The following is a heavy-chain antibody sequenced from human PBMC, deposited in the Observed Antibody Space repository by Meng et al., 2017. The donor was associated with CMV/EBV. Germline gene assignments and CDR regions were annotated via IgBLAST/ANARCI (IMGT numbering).Heavy chain of an antibody. D-gene: IGHD3-3*01. CDR1: GFTFSSYE. V-gene: IGHV3-48*03. CDR3: ARDCRVRFLEWSTPGCDAFDI. J-gene: IGHJ3*02. CDR2: ISSSGSTI. Sequence: LSLTCAASGFTFSSYEMNWVRQAPGKGLEWVSYISSSGSTIYYAGSVKGRFTISRDNAKNSLYLQMNSLRAEDTAVYYCARDCRVRFLEWSTPGCDAFDIWGQGTMVTVSS.